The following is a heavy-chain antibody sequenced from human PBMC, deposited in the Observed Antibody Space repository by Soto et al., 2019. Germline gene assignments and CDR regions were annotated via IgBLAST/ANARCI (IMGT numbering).Heavy chain of an antibody. V-gene: IGHV3-7*01. Sequence: EVQLVESGGGLVQPGGSLRLDCAASGLTFSASYMSWVRQAPGKGLEWVAIINGDGSQQSYVDSVKGRFTISRDNAKNSLFLQMNSLTVEDTAVYYCARDPAHGAMDYWGHGTLVTVSS. CDR2: INGDGSQQ. D-gene: IGHD4-17*01. CDR3: ARDPAHGAMDY. J-gene: IGHJ4*01. CDR1: GLTFSASY.